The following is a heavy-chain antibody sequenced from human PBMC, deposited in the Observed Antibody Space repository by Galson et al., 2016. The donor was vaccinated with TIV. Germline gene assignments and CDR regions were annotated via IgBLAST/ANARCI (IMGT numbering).Heavy chain of an antibody. J-gene: IGHJ5*01. CDR3: AQTAMILSGWFDS. D-gene: IGHD5-18*01. Sequence: PALVKPTQTLTLTCTFSGFSLNTNGVGVGWIRQPPGKALEWLGLIYWNDDKRYSPSLKSRVTITKDTSRNQVVLTMTNMDPVDTAIYYCAQTAMILSGWFDSWGQGTLVTVSS. CDR1: GFSLNTNGVG. CDR2: IYWNDDK. V-gene: IGHV2-5*01.